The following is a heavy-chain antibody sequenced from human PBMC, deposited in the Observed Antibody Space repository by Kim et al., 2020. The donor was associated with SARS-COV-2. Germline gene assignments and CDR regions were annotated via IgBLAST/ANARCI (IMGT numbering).Heavy chain of an antibody. D-gene: IGHD7-27*01. CDR3: ALGRVGHFDY. CDR2: ST. J-gene: IGHJ4*02. V-gene: IGHV4-4*09. Sequence: STNSTPSLWSRSTISVDTSKNQFSLKLSSVTAADTAVYYCALGRVGHFDYWGQGTLVTVSS.